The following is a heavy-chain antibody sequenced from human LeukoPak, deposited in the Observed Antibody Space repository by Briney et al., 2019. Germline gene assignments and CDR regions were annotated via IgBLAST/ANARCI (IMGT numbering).Heavy chain of an antibody. CDR3: AKDRWVSGSDNYYTLFDY. J-gene: IGHJ4*02. CDR1: GFTFSNYA. Sequence: GGSLRLSCAAFGFTFSNYAINWVRQAPGKGLEWVSSITGSGGGTYYADSVKGRFNISRDDSKNTLYLQMNSLRAEDTAVYYCAKDRWVSGSDNYYTLFDYWGQGTLVTVSS. D-gene: IGHD3-10*01. CDR2: ITGSGGGT. V-gene: IGHV3-23*01.